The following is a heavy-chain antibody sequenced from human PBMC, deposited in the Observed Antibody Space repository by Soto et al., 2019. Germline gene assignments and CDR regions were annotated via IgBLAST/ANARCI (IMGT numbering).Heavy chain of an antibody. CDR3: ASNLAVPVPDAFDI. V-gene: IGHV1-2*04. CDR2: INPNSGGT. D-gene: IGHD6-19*01. J-gene: IGHJ3*02. CDR1: GYTFTSYG. Sequence: ASVKVSCTASGYTFTSYGISWVRQAPGQGLEWMGWINPNSGGTNYAQKFQGWVTMTRDTSISTAYMELSRLRSDDTAVYYCASNLAVPVPDAFDIWGQGTMVTVSS.